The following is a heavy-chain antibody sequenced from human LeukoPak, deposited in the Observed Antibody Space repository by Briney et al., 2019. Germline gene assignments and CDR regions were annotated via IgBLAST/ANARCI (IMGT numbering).Heavy chain of an antibody. Sequence: GRPLRLSCAASGFTFSSYGMHWVRQAPGKGLEWVAVISYDGSNKYYADSVKGRFTISRDNAKNSLYLQMNSLRAGDTAVYYCARRGEDDSPYYWGQGTLVTVSS. J-gene: IGHJ4*02. CDR2: ISYDGSNK. V-gene: IGHV3-30*03. D-gene: IGHD3-22*01. CDR3: ARRGEDDSPYY. CDR1: GFTFSSYG.